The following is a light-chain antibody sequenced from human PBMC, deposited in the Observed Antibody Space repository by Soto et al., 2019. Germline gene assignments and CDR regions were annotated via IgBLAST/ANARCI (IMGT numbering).Light chain of an antibody. CDR2: DVS. CDR3: SSYTRSSTEV. J-gene: IGLJ1*01. CDR1: SSDVGGYDY. V-gene: IGLV2-14*01. Sequence: QSVRTQPASVSGSPGQSITISCTGTSSDVGGYDYVSWYQQHPGKAPKLMIYDVSSRPSGVSNRFSASKSGNTASLTISGLQAEDEADYYCSSYTRSSTEVFGTGTKVTVL.